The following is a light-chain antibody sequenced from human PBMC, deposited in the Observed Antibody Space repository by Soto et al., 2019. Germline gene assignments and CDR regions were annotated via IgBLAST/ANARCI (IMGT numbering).Light chain of an antibody. CDR3: QQRHNWPIT. V-gene: IGKV3-11*01. CDR2: DTS. J-gene: IGKJ5*01. Sequence: EVVMTQSPATLSVSPVERATLSCMASQSVSSAYLAWYQQKPGQAPRLLIYDTSNRATGIPARFSGSGSGTDFTLTISGLEPADLGVYYCQQRHNWPITFGQGTRLEI. CDR1: QSVSSAY.